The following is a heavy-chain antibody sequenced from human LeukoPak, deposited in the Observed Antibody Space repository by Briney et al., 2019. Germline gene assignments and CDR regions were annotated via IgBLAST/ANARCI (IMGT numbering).Heavy chain of an antibody. CDR3: ARGGYSGYGFDY. D-gene: IGHD5-12*01. CDR1: GGSISSYY. CDR2: IYYSGST. J-gene: IGHJ4*02. Sequence: SETLSLTCTVSGGSISSYYWSWIRQPPGKGLEWIGYIYYSGSTNYNPSLKSRVTISVDTSKNQFSLKLSSVTAADTAVYYCARGGYSGYGFDYWGRGTLVTVSS. V-gene: IGHV4-59*01.